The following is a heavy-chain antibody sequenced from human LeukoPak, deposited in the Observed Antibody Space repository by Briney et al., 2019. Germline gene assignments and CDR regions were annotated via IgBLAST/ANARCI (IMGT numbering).Heavy chain of an antibody. D-gene: IGHD3-10*01. V-gene: IGHV4-28*01. CDR3: AKGSYYVPYYFDY. Sequence: SETLSLTCAVSGYXISSSNCWGWIRQPPGKGLEWIGYIYYSGSTYYNPSLKSRVTMSVDTSKNQFSLKLNSVTAVDTAVYYCAKGSYYVPYYFDYWGQGTLVTVSS. CDR1: GYXISSSNC. CDR2: IYYSGST. J-gene: IGHJ4*02.